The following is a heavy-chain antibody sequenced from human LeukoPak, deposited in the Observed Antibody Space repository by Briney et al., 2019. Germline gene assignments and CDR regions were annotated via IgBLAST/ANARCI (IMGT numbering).Heavy chain of an antibody. J-gene: IGHJ6*02. V-gene: IGHV3-11*05. CDR2: LSSSSTYT. Sequence: PGGSLRLSCAASGFSFSDYYMSWIRQAPGKGLEWVSYLSSSSTYTSYADSVKGRITISRDNAKSSLYLQMNSLRAEDTAVYYCARAPDPYRMDVWGQGTTVTVSS. CDR3: ARAPDPYRMDV. CDR1: GFSFSDYY.